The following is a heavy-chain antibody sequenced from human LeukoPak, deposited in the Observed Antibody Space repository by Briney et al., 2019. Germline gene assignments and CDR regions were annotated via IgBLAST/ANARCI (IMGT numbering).Heavy chain of an antibody. CDR1: GDFITAHY. CDR3: ASNTGTVFDY. J-gene: IGHJ4*02. CDR2: VYYSGST. D-gene: IGHD7-27*01. Sequence: PSETLSLTCTVSGDFITAHYWSWIRQPPGKGLEWIGYVYYSGSTEYNPSLRSRVTISLEMSKRQFSLNLTSVTAADTAVYYCASNTGTVFDYWGQGALVTVSS. V-gene: IGHV4-59*11.